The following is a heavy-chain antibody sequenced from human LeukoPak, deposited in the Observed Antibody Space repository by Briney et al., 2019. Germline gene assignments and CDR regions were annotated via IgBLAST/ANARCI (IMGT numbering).Heavy chain of an antibody. D-gene: IGHD4-17*01. Sequence: PGGSLRLSCAASGFTFSSYATSWVRQAPGKGLEWVSSISSSSSYIHYADSVKDRFTISRDNAKNSLFLQMSSLRAEDTAVYYCAGINDYGDPTGAFDVWGQGTMVTVSS. J-gene: IGHJ3*01. CDR2: ISSSSSYI. CDR1: GFTFSSYA. V-gene: IGHV3-21*01. CDR3: AGINDYGDPTGAFDV.